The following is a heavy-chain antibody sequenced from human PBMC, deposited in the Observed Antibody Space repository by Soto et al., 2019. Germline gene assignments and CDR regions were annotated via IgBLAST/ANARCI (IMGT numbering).Heavy chain of an antibody. Sequence: ASVKVSCKASGYTFTSYDINWVRQATGQGHEWMGWMNPNSSNTGYAQSFQGRVTMTRNKSISTAHMPLSSRRSEDTAEYYCARGSVATYYYYYGMDVWGQGTRVTVYS. CDR2: MNPNSSNT. CDR1: GYTFTSYD. D-gene: IGHD5-12*01. CDR3: ARGSVATYYYYYGMDV. V-gene: IGHV1-8*01. J-gene: IGHJ6*02.